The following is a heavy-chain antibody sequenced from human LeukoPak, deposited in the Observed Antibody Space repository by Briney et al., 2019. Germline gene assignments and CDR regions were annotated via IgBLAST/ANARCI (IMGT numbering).Heavy chain of an antibody. J-gene: IGHJ4*02. D-gene: IGHD3-16*01. V-gene: IGHV1-46*01. Sequence: ASVKVSCKASGYTFGTHWMHWVRQAPGQGLEWMGIINPSGDFRSYAQKFKGRVTVTRDTSISTAYMELSRLRSDDTAVYYCARVRYRLAETYIDYWGQGTLVTVSS. CDR2: INPSGDFR. CDR3: ARVRYRLAETYIDY. CDR1: GYTFGTHW.